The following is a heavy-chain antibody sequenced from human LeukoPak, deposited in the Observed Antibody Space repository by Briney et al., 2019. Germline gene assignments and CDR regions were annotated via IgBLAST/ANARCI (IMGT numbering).Heavy chain of an antibody. Sequence: GRSLRLSCAASGFTFSSYAMHWVRQAPGKGLEWVAVISYDGSNKYYADSVKGRFTISRDNSKNTLYLQMNSLRGEDTAVYYCAGHFGAWHYFDYWGQGTLVTVSS. D-gene: IGHD3-3*01. CDR3: AGHFGAWHYFDY. J-gene: IGHJ4*02. V-gene: IGHV3-30*04. CDR1: GFTFSSYA. CDR2: ISYDGSNK.